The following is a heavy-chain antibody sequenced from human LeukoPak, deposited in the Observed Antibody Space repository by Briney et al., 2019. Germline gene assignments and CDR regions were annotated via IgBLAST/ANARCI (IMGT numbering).Heavy chain of an antibody. CDR3: ARARYTSGLETLDY. D-gene: IGHD6-19*01. V-gene: IGHV3-48*03. J-gene: IGHJ4*02. CDR1: GFAFNSYE. Sequence: GGSLRLSCIASGFAFNSYEMNWVRQAPGKGLEWVSYINNGSSIKHYADSVKGRFTISRDNAKNSLYLQMNSLRAEDTAVYYCARARYTSGLETLDYWGQGTLVTVSS. CDR2: INNGSSIK.